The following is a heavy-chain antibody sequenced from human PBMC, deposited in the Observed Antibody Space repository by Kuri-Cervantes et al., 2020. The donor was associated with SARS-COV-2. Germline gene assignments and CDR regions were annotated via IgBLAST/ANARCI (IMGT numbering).Heavy chain of an antibody. CDR3: AREDGKALQDPRLWDY. V-gene: IGHV4-59*01. CDR2: IYYSGST. Sequence: SETLSLTCTVSGGSISSYYWSWIRQPPGKGLEWIGYIYYSGSTNYNPSLKSRVTISVDTSKNQFSLKLSSVTAADTAVYYCAREDGKALQDPRLWDYWGQGTLVTVSS. J-gene: IGHJ4*02. CDR1: GGSISSYY. D-gene: IGHD4-11*01.